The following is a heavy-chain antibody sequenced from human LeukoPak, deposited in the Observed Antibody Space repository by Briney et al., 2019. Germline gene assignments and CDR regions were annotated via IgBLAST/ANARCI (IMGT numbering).Heavy chain of an antibody. J-gene: IGHJ5*02. V-gene: IGHV4-59*11. CDR2: VHYSGIT. CDR3: ARNGYSSDWYDFWFDP. D-gene: IGHD6-19*01. Sequence: SETLSLTCTVSGDSLSSHYWNWIRQPPGKGLEWIGCVHYSGITYYNPSLKGRVAISVDTSKKQFSLKVNSVTAADTAVYYCARNGYSSDWYDFWFDPWGQGTLVTVSS. CDR1: GDSLSSHY.